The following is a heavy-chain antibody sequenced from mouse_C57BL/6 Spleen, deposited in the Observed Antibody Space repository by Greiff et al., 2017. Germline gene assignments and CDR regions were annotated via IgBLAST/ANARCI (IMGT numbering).Heavy chain of an antibody. Sequence: VQLQQSGAELVKPGASVKISCKASGYAFSSYWMNWVKQRPGKGLEWIGQIYPGDGDTNYNGKFKGKATLTADKSSSTAYMQRSSLTSEDSAVYFCARRDYGRSLAMDYWGQGTSVTVSS. CDR1: GYAFSSYW. J-gene: IGHJ4*01. V-gene: IGHV1-80*01. CDR3: ARRDYGRSLAMDY. D-gene: IGHD1-1*01. CDR2: IYPGDGDT.